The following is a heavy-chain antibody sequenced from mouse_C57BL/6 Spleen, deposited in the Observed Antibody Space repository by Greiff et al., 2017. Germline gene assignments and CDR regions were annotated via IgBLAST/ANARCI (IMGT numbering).Heavy chain of an antibody. Sequence: QVTLKESGPGILQPSQTLSLTCSFSGFSLSTFGMGVGWIRQPSGKGLEWLAHIWWDDDKYYNPALKSRLTISKDTSKNQVFLKIANVDTADTATYYCARMMRHYGSSLYFDYWGQGTTLTVSS. CDR2: IWWDDDK. V-gene: IGHV8-8*01. CDR1: GFSLSTFGMG. J-gene: IGHJ2*01. D-gene: IGHD1-1*01. CDR3: ARMMRHYGSSLYFDY.